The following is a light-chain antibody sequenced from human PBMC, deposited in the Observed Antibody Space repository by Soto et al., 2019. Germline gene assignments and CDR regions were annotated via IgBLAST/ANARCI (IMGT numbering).Light chain of an antibody. V-gene: IGKV3-15*01. CDR3: QQYNNWGT. J-gene: IGKJ1*01. Sequence: EIVLTQSPGTLSLSPGERATLSCRASQSVSNNYLAWYQQKPGQAPRLLIYGASTRATGIPARFSGSGSGTEFTLTISSLQSEDFAVYYCQQYNNWGTFGQGTKVEIK. CDR1: QSVSNN. CDR2: GAS.